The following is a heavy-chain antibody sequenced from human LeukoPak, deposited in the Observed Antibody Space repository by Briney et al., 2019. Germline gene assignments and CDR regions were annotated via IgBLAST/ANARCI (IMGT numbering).Heavy chain of an antibody. CDR1: GLTFDYFT. Sequence: GGSLRLSCAASGLTFDYFTMHWVRQAPGKGLEWVALISWNGGSIFYADSVKGRFSISRDNSKNSLHLQMNNLTTEDTALYYCAKDDQTYCSTTSCYGGAFDSWGQGTLVSVSS. V-gene: IGHV3-43*01. D-gene: IGHD2-2*01. CDR2: ISWNGGSI. CDR3: AKDDQTYCSTTSCYGGAFDS. J-gene: IGHJ4*02.